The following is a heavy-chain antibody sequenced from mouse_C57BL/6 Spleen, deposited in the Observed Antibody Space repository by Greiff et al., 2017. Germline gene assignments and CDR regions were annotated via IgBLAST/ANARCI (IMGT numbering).Heavy chain of an antibody. V-gene: IGHV1-22*01. CDR2: INPNNGGT. J-gene: IGHJ2*01. D-gene: IGHD3-2*02. CDR3: ARGGQLRPYYFDY. Sequence: VQLQQSGPELVKPGASVTMSCKASGYTFTDYNMHWVKQSHGKSLEWIGYINPNNGGTSYNQKFKGKATLTVNKSSSTAYMELRRQASEDAAVYYCARGGQLRPYYFDYWGQGTTLTVSS. CDR1: GYTFTDYN.